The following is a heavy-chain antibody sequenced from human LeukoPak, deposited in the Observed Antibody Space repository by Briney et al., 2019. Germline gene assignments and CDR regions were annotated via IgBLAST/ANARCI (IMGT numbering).Heavy chain of an antibody. CDR2: IVVGSGNT. CDR1: GFTFTSSA. D-gene: IGHD3-10*01. Sequence: SVKVSCKASGFTFTSSAMQWVRQARGQRLEWIGWIVVGSGNTNYAQKFQERVTITRDMSTSTAYMELSSLRSEDTAVYYCAGDSVRGVIITGYYMDVWGKGTKVTVSS. V-gene: IGHV1-58*02. CDR3: AGDSVRGVIITGYYMDV. J-gene: IGHJ6*03.